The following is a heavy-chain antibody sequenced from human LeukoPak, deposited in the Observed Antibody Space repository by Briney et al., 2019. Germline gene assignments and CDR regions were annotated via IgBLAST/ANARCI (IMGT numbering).Heavy chain of an antibody. V-gene: IGHV4-59*01. CDR2: IYYSGST. D-gene: IGHD6-13*01. CDR3: ARGDSSSWSYSY. CDR1: GGSFSGYY. J-gene: IGHJ4*02. Sequence: SETLSLTCAVYGGSFSGYYWSWIRQPPGKGLEWIGYIYYSGSTNYNPSLKSRVTISVDTSKNQFSLKLSSVTAADTAVYYCARGDSSSWSYSYWGQGTLVTVSS.